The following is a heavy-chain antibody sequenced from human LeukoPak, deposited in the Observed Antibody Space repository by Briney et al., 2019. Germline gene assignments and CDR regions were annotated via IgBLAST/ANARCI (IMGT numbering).Heavy chain of an antibody. D-gene: IGHD3-22*01. CDR2: IIPIFGTA. V-gene: IGHV1-69*05. J-gene: IGHJ4*02. CDR1: GGTFSSYA. CDR3: ARGPCDSSGYYRPSYANY. Sequence: SVKVSCKASGGTFSSYAISWVRQAPGQGLEWMGGIIPIFGTANYAQKFQGRVTITTDESTSTAYMELSSLRSEDTAVYYCARGPCDSSGYYRPSYANYWGQGTLVTVSS.